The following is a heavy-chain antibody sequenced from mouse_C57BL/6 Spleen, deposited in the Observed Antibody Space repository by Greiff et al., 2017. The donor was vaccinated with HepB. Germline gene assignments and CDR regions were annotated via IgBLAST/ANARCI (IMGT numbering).Heavy chain of an antibody. D-gene: IGHD1-1*01. Sequence: EVQLQQSGPELVKPGASVKIPCKASGYTFTDYNMDWVKQSHGKSLEWIGDINPNNGGTIYNQKFKGKATLTVDKSSSTAYMELRSLTSEDTAVYYCARGDYYGSSYVPFDYWGQGTTLTVSS. J-gene: IGHJ2*01. V-gene: IGHV1-18*01. CDR2: INPNNGGT. CDR1: GYTFTDYN. CDR3: ARGDYYGSSYVPFDY.